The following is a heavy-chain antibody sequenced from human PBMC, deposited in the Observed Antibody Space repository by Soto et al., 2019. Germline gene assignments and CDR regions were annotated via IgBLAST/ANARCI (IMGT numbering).Heavy chain of an antibody. CDR3: ARAHEVAWFDS. Sequence: LRLSCTASGFSFRAYTMNWGRQAPGKGLQWVASITNRGTHTYSADSVKGRFTISRDNDKNSLYLQMNNLRAEDTATYYCARAHEVAWFDSWGLGTLVTVSS. CDR2: ITNRGTHT. V-gene: IGHV3-21*06. CDR1: GFSFRAYT. J-gene: IGHJ5*01. D-gene: IGHD2-15*01.